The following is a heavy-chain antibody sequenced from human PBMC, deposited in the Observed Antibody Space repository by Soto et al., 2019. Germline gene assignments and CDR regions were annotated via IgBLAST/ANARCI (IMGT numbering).Heavy chain of an antibody. CDR2: IYWDDDK. CDR1: GFSLSTSGVG. CDR3: AHRQGSRGWPYFDY. J-gene: IGHJ4*02. D-gene: IGHD6-19*01. Sequence: QITLKESGPTLVKPTQTLTLTCTFSGFSLSTSGVGVGWIRQPPGKALEWLALIYWDDDKRYSPSLKSRLTITKDTSKNQVVLTMTNMDPVDTATYYCAHRQGSRGWPYFDYWGQGTLVTVSS. V-gene: IGHV2-5*02.